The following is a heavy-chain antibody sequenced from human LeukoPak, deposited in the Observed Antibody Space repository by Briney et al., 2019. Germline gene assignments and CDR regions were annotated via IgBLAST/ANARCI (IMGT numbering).Heavy chain of an antibody. CDR2: IYHSGST. Sequence: SETLSLTCTVSGYSISSGYYWGWIRPPPGKGLEWIGSIYHSGSTYYNPSLKSRVTISVDTSKNQFSLKLSSVTAADTAVYYCARERYSGSYSDYWGQGTLVTVSS. CDR3: ARERYSGSYSDY. J-gene: IGHJ4*02. CDR1: GYSISSGYY. V-gene: IGHV4-38-2*02. D-gene: IGHD1-26*01.